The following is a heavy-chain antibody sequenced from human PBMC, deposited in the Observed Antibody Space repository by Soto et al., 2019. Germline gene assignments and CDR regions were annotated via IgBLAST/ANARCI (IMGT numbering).Heavy chain of an antibody. CDR1: GFTFSTYG. CDR3: ARDLGYCIGGSWYTGSFDI. Sequence: PGGSLRLSCAASGFTFSTYGIHWVRQAPGKGLEWVAVISYDGSNKYYADSVKGRFTITRDNSKNTMYLQMNSLRAEDTAVYYCARDLGYCIGGSWYTGSFDIWGQGTMVTVSS. D-gene: IGHD2-15*01. V-gene: IGHV3-30*03. CDR2: ISYDGSNK. J-gene: IGHJ3*02.